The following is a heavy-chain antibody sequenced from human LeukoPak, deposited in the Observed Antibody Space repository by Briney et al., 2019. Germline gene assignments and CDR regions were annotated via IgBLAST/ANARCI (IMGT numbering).Heavy chain of an antibody. D-gene: IGHD3-22*01. V-gene: IGHV1-18*01. Sequence: ASVKVSCKASGYTFSNYGITWIRQAPGQGPEWLGWISVYNGNTNYAQKLQGRVTMTTDTSTSTAYMELRSLRSDDTAVYYCARGVTMIVVVIDDAFDIWGQGTMVTVSS. CDR2: ISVYNGNT. CDR3: ARGVTMIVVVIDDAFDI. J-gene: IGHJ3*02. CDR1: GYTFSNYG.